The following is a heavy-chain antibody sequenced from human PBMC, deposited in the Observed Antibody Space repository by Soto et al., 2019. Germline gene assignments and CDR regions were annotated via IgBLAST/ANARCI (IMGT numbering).Heavy chain of an antibody. CDR1: GGSISSGGYY. CDR2: IYYSGST. J-gene: IGHJ5*02. V-gene: IGHV4-61*08. CDR3: ARVIYSAVLNWFDP. D-gene: IGHD6-19*01. Sequence: TSETLSLTCTVSGGSISSGGYYWSWIRQHPGKGLEWIGYIYYSGSTNYNPSLKSRVTISVDTSKNQFSLKLSSVTAADTAVYYCARVIYSAVLNWFDPWGQGTLVTVSS.